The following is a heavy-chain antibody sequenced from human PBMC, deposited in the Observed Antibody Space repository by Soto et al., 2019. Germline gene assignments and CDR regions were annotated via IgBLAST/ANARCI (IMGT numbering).Heavy chain of an antibody. Sequence: ASVKVSCRASGYTFTSYYMHCVRQAPGQGLVWMGIFIPSGGSTSYAEKFLGRVTITRGTSTRTVYYVPSSMRSEDTAAYYCARDSGVRGVGNWFDSWGQGTLVTVSS. D-gene: IGHD3-10*01. CDR1: GYTFTSYY. V-gene: IGHV1-46*01. CDR2: FIPSGGST. CDR3: ARDSGVRGVGNWFDS. J-gene: IGHJ5*01.